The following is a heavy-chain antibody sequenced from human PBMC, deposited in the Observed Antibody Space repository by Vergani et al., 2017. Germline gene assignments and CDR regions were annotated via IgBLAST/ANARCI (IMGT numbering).Heavy chain of an antibody. J-gene: IGHJ4*02. CDR2: INPNSGGT. CDR3: ARLMEVGATTFGLADTGFMSGPLFDY. V-gene: IGHV1-2*02. D-gene: IGHD1-26*01. Sequence: QVQLVQSGAEVKKPGASVKVSCKASGYTFTGYYMHWVRQAPGQGLEWMGWINPNSGGTNYAQKFQGRVTMTRDTSISTAYLQWSSLKASDTAMYYCARLMEVGATTFGLADTGFMSGPLFDYWGQGTLVTVSS. CDR1: GYTFTGYY.